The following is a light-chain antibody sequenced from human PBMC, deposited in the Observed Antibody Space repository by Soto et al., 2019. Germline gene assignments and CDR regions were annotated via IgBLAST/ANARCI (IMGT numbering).Light chain of an antibody. Sequence: EKVMTQSPATLSVSPGERATLSCRASQSVSSDLAWYQQKPGQAPRLLIYGASTRATGIPARFSGSGSGTEFNLIISRLQSEDFAVYLCQQYNNWPWTFGQGTKVDIK. CDR1: QSVSSD. V-gene: IGKV3-15*01. CDR2: GAS. CDR3: QQYNNWPWT. J-gene: IGKJ1*01.